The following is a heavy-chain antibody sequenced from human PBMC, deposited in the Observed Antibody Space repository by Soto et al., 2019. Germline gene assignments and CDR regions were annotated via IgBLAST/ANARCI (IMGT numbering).Heavy chain of an antibody. CDR1: GFSFSNYG. J-gene: IGHJ5*02. CDR3: ARSDCTSTSCYVVWFDP. D-gene: IGHD2-2*01. V-gene: IGHV3-21*01. CDR2: ISSSSSYI. Sequence: EVQLVESGGGLVKPGGSLRLSCAVSGFSFSNYGMNWVRQAPGKGLEWVASISSSSSYISYADSVKGRFTISRDNANNSVYLQMNSLRAEDTAVYYCARSDCTSTSCYVVWFDPWGQGTLVTVSS.